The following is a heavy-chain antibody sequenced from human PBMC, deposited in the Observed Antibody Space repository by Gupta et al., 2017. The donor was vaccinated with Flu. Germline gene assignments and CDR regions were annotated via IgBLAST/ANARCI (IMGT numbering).Heavy chain of an antibody. V-gene: IGHV3-9*01. CDR1: GITFDDSA. J-gene: IGHJ3*01. Sequence: EVQLVESGGGLVQPGRSLRTSCAASGITFDDSAMHWVRQAPGKGRGWVSGISWNSDNIGEADAVKGRFTLSRDTAKNSRYLQMNSLRPEDTALYYCLKDRGYTWDAIDFWGQGTMVTVSS. D-gene: IGHD6-13*01. CDR2: ISWNSDNI. CDR3: LKDRGYTWDAIDF.